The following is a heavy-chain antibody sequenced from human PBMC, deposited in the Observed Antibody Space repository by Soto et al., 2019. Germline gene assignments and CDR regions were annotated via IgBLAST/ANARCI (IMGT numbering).Heavy chain of an antibody. CDR3: AREPSITIFGVVIREGTDYFDY. D-gene: IGHD3-3*01. Sequence: ASVKVSCKASGYTFTSYGISWVRQAPGQGLEWMGWISTYNGNTNYAQNLQGRVTMTTDTTTSTVYMELRSLRSDDTAVYYCAREPSITIFGVVIREGTDYFDYWGQGTLVTVSS. J-gene: IGHJ4*02. V-gene: IGHV1-18*01. CDR2: ISTYNGNT. CDR1: GYTFTSYG.